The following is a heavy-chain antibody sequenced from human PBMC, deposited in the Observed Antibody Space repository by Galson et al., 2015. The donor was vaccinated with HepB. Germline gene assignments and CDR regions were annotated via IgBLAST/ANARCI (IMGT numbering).Heavy chain of an antibody. J-gene: IGHJ4*02. Sequence: SVKVSCKALGYIFARYYIHWVRQAPGQGLEWMGRISPSGSSTDYAQKFQDRLTMTRDTSTGTLFMDLRNLRPDDTGVYYCAREGGLFGEVTPLHYWGQGTLVTVSS. V-gene: IGHV1-46*01. CDR1: GYIFARYY. D-gene: IGHD3-10*01. CDR3: AREGGLFGEVTPLHY. CDR2: ISPSGSST.